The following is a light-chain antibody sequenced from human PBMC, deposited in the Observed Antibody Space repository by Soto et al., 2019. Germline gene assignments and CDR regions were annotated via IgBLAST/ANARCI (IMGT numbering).Light chain of an antibody. Sequence: EIVMTQSPATLSVSPGERATLSCRASQSVSSNLAWYQQKPGQAPRLLIYGASTRATGIPARFSGSGSGTEFTPTLSSLQSEYFAVYYCQQYNNWPPMYTFGQGTKLEIK. CDR3: QQYNNWPPMYT. CDR2: GAS. J-gene: IGKJ2*01. V-gene: IGKV3-15*01. CDR1: QSVSSN.